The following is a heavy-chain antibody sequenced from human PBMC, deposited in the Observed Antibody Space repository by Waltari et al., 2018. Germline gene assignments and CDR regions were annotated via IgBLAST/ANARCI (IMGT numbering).Heavy chain of an antibody. V-gene: IGHV1-69*10. J-gene: IGHJ6*02. Sequence: QVQLVQSGAEVKKPGSSVKVSCKASGRTFSSYAISWVRQAPGQGLEWMGGIHPSLGIANYAQKFQGSVTITADKSTSTAYMELSSLRSEDTAVYYCARDNWQQLVYDMDVWGQGTTVTVSS. D-gene: IGHD6-13*01. CDR1: GRTFSSYA. CDR2: IHPSLGIA. CDR3: ARDNWQQLVYDMDV.